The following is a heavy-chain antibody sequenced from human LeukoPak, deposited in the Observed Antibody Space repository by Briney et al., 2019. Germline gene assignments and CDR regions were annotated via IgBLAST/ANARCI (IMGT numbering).Heavy chain of an antibody. V-gene: IGHV4-34*01. Sequence: SETLSLTCAVYGGSFSGYYWSWIRQPPGKGLEWIGEINHSGSTNYNPSLKSRVTISVDTSKNQFSLKLSSVTAADTAVYYCARDRGDDYGDYWGQGTLVTVSS. D-gene: IGHD3-10*01. CDR3: ARDRGDDYGDY. CDR1: GGSFSGYY. J-gene: IGHJ4*02. CDR2: INHSGST.